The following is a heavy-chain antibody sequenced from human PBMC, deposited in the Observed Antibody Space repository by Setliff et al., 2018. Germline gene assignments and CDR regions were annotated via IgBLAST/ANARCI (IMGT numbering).Heavy chain of an antibody. Sequence: SETLSLTCSVYGESFSNNYWSWIRQTPGKGLEWIGESNHGGSTSYHPSLKSRLTMSVDTSKNQFSLKLSSVTAADAALYYCAASRAYTGAVEEWFLPKTFDFWGQGSPVTVS. J-gene: IGHJ4*02. CDR3: AASRAYTGAVEEWFLPKTFDF. CDR1: GESFSNNY. CDR2: SNHGGST. D-gene: IGHD3-10*01. V-gene: IGHV4-34*01.